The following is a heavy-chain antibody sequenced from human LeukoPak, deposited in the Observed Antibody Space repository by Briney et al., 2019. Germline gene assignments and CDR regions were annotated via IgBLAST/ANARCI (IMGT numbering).Heavy chain of an antibody. D-gene: IGHD1-1*01. J-gene: IGHJ4*02. V-gene: IGHV4-59*08. Sequence: PSETLSLTCTVSGGSIGSDYWTWIRQPPGKGLEYIGYIYYTGGTNYNPSLKSRVTISVDTSKNQFSLKLSSVTAADTAVYYCARGRYSDYWGQGTLVTVSS. CDR3: ARGRYSDY. CDR1: GGSIGSDY. CDR2: IYYTGGT.